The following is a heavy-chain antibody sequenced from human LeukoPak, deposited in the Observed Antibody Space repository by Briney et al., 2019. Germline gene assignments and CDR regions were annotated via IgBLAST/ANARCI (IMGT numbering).Heavy chain of an antibody. CDR2: IKQDGSEK. Sequence: GGSLRLSCAASGFTVSSNYMSWVRQAPGKGLEWVANIKQDGSEKYYVDSVKGRFTISRDNAKNSLYLQMNSLRVEDTAVYYCARRGGWGQGTLVTVSS. CDR3: ARRGG. CDR1: GFTVSSNY. V-gene: IGHV3-7*01. D-gene: IGHD3-3*01. J-gene: IGHJ4*02.